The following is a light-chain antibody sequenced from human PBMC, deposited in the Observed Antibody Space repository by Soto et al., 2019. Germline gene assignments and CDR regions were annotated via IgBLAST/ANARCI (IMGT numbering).Light chain of an antibody. CDR1: QSVRSG. CDR2: GAS. J-gene: IGKJ1*01. CDR3: QQYNNWLWT. V-gene: IGKV3-15*01. Sequence: EIVMTQSPATLSVSPGERATLYCRASQSVRSGLAWYQQKPGQAPRLLIYGASTRATGVPARFSGTWSGTEFSLTISSLQSEDFGVYYCQQYNNWLWTFGRGTKVDIK.